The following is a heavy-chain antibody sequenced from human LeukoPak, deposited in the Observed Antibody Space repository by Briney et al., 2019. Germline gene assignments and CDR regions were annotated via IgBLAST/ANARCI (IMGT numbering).Heavy chain of an antibody. CDR3: ARQRVPAGGYYYMDV. D-gene: IGHD2-2*01. J-gene: IGHJ6*03. CDR2: IYPGDSDT. Sequence: GESLKISCKGSGYSFTSYWIGWVRQMPGKGLEWMGIIYPGDSDTRYSPSFQGQVTISADKSISTAYLQWSSLKASDTAMYYCARQRVPAGGYYYMDVWGKGTTVTISS. V-gene: IGHV5-51*01. CDR1: GYSFTSYW.